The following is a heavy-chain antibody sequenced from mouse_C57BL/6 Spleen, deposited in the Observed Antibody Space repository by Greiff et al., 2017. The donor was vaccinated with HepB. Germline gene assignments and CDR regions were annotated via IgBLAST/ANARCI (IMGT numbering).Heavy chain of an antibody. CDR2: IYPGDGDT. CDR1: GYAFSSSW. Sequence: VQLQQSGPELVKPGASVKISCKASGYAFSSSWMNWVKQRPGKGLEWIGRIYPGDGDTNYNGKFTGKATLTADKSSSTAYMQLSSLTSEDSAVYFCARDGSRSYGGQGTTLTVSS. D-gene: IGHD1-1*01. J-gene: IGHJ2*01. CDR3: ARDGSRSY. V-gene: IGHV1-82*01.